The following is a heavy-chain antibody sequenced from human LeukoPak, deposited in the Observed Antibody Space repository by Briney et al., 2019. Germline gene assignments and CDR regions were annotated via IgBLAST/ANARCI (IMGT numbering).Heavy chain of an antibody. J-gene: IGHJ5*02. CDR1: GGSISSGDYY. V-gene: IGHV4-30-4*01. Sequence: SQTLSLTCTVSGGSISSGDYYWSWIRQPPGKGLEWIGYIYYSGSTYYNPSLESRVTISVDTSKNQFSLKLSSVTAADTAVYYCARVISEIAAAANGWFDPWGQGTLVTVSS. CDR2: IYYSGST. D-gene: IGHD6-13*01. CDR3: ARVISEIAAAANGWFDP.